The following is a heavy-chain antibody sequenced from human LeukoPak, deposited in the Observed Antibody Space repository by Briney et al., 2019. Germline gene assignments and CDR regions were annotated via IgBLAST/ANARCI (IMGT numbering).Heavy chain of an antibody. Sequence: SETLSLTCTVSGYSISSGYYWGWIRQPPGKGLEWIGSINRSGSTYYNPSLKSRVTMSVDTSKNQISLKLSSVTAADTAVYYCARGGYSYDYYFDYWGQGTLVTVSS. CDR3: ARGGYSYDYYFDY. V-gene: IGHV4-38-2*02. D-gene: IGHD5-18*01. CDR1: GYSISSGYY. CDR2: INRSGST. J-gene: IGHJ4*02.